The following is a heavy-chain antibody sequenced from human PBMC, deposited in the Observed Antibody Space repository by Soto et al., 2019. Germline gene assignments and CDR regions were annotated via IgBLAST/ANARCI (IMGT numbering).Heavy chain of an antibody. D-gene: IGHD4-17*01. CDR3: ARDTEPTSTTVVTPGASHYFDY. Sequence: QVQLVESGGGVVQPGRSLRLSCAASGFTFSSYAMHWVRQAPGKGLEWVAVISYEGSNKYYADSVKGRFTISRDNSKNTLYLQMNSLRAEDTAVYYCARDTEPTSTTVVTPGASHYFDYWGQGTLVTVSS. J-gene: IGHJ4*02. V-gene: IGHV3-30-3*01. CDR1: GFTFSSYA. CDR2: ISYEGSNK.